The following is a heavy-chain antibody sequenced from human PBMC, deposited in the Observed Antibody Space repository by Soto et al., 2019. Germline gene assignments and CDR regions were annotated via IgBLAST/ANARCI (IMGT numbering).Heavy chain of an antibody. Sequence: PSETLSLTCTVSGGSISSSSYYWGWIRQPPGKRMERIWIIYYSGSTYYNPSLKSRVTISVDTSKNQFSLKLSSVTAADTAVYYCARHPATLNYDFWSGYYIWYFDLWGRGTLVTVSS. V-gene: IGHV4-39*01. CDR2: IYYSGST. J-gene: IGHJ2*01. CDR3: ARHPATLNYDFWSGYYIWYFDL. D-gene: IGHD3-3*01. CDR1: GGSISSSSYY.